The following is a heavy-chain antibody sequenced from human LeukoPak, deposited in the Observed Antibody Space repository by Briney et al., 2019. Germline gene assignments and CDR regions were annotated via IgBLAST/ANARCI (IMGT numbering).Heavy chain of an antibody. V-gene: IGHV3-48*01. D-gene: IGHD6-13*01. CDR1: GFTFSSYS. J-gene: IGHJ3*02. Sequence: PGGSLRLSCAASGFTFSSYSMNWVRQAPGKGLEWVSYISSSSSTIYYADSVKGRFTISRDNAKNSLYLQMNSLRAEDTAVYYRARRIAAAGNDAFDIWGQGTMVTVSS. CDR3: ARRIAAAGNDAFDI. CDR2: ISSSSSTI.